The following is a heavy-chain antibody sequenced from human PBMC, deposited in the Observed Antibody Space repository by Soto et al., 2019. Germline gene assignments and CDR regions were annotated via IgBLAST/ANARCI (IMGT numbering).Heavy chain of an antibody. V-gene: IGHV3-74*01. J-gene: IGHJ5*02. CDR1: GFSLSRAW. D-gene: IGHD3-3*01. CDR3: AREDFWSFA. Sequence: EVQLAESGGGFVEPGGSLRLSCVVSGFSLSRAWMDWVRQVPGKGLVWVSRINKDATTTYADSVKGRFTISRDTAKNTLYLQMNSLRAEDTAHYYCAREDFWSFAWGQGTLVTVSS. CDR2: INKDATT.